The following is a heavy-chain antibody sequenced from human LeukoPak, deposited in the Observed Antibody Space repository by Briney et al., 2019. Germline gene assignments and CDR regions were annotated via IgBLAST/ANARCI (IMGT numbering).Heavy chain of an antibody. Sequence: SETLSLTCTVSGGSISSGDSYWGWIRQPPGKGLEWIGYIYYSGSTYYNPSLKSRVTMSLDTSKNQFSLKLSSVTAADTAVYYCARVADYYDRSGYTFDYWGQGTLVTVSS. D-gene: IGHD3-22*01. V-gene: IGHV4-30-4*01. CDR2: IYYSGST. J-gene: IGHJ4*02. CDR1: GGSISSGDSY. CDR3: ARVADYYDRSGYTFDY.